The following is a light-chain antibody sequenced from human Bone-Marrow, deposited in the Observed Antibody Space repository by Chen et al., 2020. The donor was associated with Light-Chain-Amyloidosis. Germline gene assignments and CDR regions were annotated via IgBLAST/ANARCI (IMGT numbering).Light chain of an antibody. Sequence: QSALTQPASVSGSPGQSLTISGTGTSSDVGGDNHVSWYQQHPDKAPNLMIYEVTNRPSWVPDRFSGSNSDNTASLTISGLQTEDEADYFCSSYTITNTLVFGSGTRVTVL. CDR1: SSDVGGDNH. V-gene: IGLV2-14*01. CDR3: SSYTITNTLV. J-gene: IGLJ1*01. CDR2: EVT.